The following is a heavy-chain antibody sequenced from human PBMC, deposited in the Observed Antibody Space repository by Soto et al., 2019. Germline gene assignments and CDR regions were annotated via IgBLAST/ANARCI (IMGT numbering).Heavy chain of an antibody. CDR1: GFTFSSYW. CDR3: ARHSSLAFDI. V-gene: IGHV3-7*03. Sequence: ESGGGLVQPGGSLRLSCAASGFTFSSYWMSWVRQAPGKGLEWVANIKEDGSEKYYVDSVKGRFTISRDNAKKSMYLQMNSLRAEDTAVYYCARHSSLAFDIWGQGTMVTVSS. CDR2: IKEDGSEK. J-gene: IGHJ3*02. D-gene: IGHD6-19*01.